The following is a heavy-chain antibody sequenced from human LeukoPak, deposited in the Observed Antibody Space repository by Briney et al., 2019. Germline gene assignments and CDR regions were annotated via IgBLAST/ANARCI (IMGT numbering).Heavy chain of an antibody. J-gene: IGHJ4*02. CDR3: ARGHVSIAVAPGYFDY. CDR2: ISSSSSYI. V-gene: IGHV3-21*04. D-gene: IGHD6-19*01. Sequence: ETLSLTCTVSGYSISSEYYWGWIRQSPGKGLEWVSSISSSSSYIYYADSVKGRFTISRDNAKNSLYLQMNSLRAEDTAVYYCARGHVSIAVAPGYFDYWGQGTLVTVSS. CDR1: GYSISSEYY.